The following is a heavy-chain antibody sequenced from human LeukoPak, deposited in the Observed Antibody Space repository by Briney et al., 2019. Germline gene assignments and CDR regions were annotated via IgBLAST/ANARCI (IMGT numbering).Heavy chain of an antibody. J-gene: IGHJ4*02. CDR1: GGSISSYY. D-gene: IGHD6-19*01. CDR3: ARTVGAVAGDYFDY. CDR2: IYYSGST. V-gene: IGHV4-59*01. Sequence: SETLSLTCTVSGGSISSYYWSWIRQPPGKGLEWIGYIYYSGSTNYNPSLKSRVTISVDTSKNQFSLKLSSATAADTAVYYCARTVGAVAGDYFDYWGQGTLVTVSP.